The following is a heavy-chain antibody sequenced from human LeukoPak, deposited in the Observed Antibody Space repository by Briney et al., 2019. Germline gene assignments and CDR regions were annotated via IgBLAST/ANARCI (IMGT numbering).Heavy chain of an antibody. D-gene: IGHD3-22*01. CDR1: GYTFTSYY. CDR2: INPSGGST. J-gene: IGHJ3*02. CDR3: ATEVVMKAFDI. Sequence: GASVKVSCKASGYTFTSYYMHWVRQAPGQGLEWMGIINPSGGSTSYAQKFQGRVTMTRDTSTSTVYMELSSLRSEDTAVYYCATEVVMKAFDIWGQGTMVTVPS. V-gene: IGHV1-46*01.